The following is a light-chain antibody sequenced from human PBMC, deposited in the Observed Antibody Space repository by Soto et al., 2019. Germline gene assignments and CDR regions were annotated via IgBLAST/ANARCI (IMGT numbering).Light chain of an antibody. CDR3: SSYTSSSTGV. V-gene: IGLV2-14*01. J-gene: IGLJ1*01. CDR2: DVS. CDR1: SSDVGGYNY. Sequence: QSALTQPASVSGSPGQSITISCTGTSSDVGGYNYVSWYQQHPGKAPRLMIYDVSNRPSGVSNRFSDSKSGNTASLTISGLQAEDEADYYCSSYTSSSTGVFGTGTKVTV.